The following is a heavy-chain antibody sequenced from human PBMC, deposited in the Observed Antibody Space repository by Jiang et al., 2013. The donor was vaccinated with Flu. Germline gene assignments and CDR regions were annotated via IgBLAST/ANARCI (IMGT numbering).Heavy chain of an antibody. CDR2: IYTSGST. CDR1: GGSISSYY. Sequence: VKPSETLSLTCTVSGGSISSYYWSWIRQPAGKGLEWIGRIYTSGSTNYNPSLKSRVTMSVDTSKNQFSLKLSSVTAADTAVYYCAREGPLIVGGTWGEFDYWGQGTLVTVSS. CDR3: AREGPLIVGGTWGEFDY. J-gene: IGHJ4*02. V-gene: IGHV4-4*07. D-gene: IGHD2-15*01.